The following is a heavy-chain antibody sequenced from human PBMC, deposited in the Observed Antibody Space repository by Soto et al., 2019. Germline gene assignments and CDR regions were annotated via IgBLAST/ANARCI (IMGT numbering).Heavy chain of an antibody. J-gene: IGHJ4*02. Sequence: QVQLQESGPGLAKPSETLSLTCTVSGGSVSSGSYYWSWIRQPPGKGLEWIGYIYYSGSTNYNPSLKSRVTISVDTSKNQFSLKLSSVTAADTAVYYCARISILVSYGYYFDYWGQGTLVTVSS. CDR2: IYYSGST. V-gene: IGHV4-61*01. CDR3: ARISILVSYGYYFDY. D-gene: IGHD3-3*01. CDR1: GGSVSSGSYY.